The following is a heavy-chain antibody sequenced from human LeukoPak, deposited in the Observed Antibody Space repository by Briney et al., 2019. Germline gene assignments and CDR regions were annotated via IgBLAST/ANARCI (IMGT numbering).Heavy chain of an antibody. CDR2: IYYSGST. CDR3: ARTYYDILTGYYWYYFDY. Sequence: SETLSLTCTVSGGSISSHYWSWIRQPPGKGLEWIGYIYYSGSTNYNPTLKSRVTISVDTSKNQFSLKLSSVTAADTAVYYCARTYYDILTGYYWYYFDYWGQGTLVTVSS. J-gene: IGHJ4*02. CDR1: GGSISSHY. D-gene: IGHD3-9*01. V-gene: IGHV4-59*11.